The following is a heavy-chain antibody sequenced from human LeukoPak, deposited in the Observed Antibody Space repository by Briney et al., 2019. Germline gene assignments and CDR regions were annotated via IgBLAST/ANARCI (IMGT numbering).Heavy chain of an antibody. D-gene: IGHD3-3*02. Sequence: PGGSLRLSCAASGFTFSSYGMHWVRQAPGKGLEWVAVISYDGSNKYYADSVKGQFTISRDNSKNTLYLQMNSLRAEDTAVYYCAKGLSPSRDHFWSGYCIDYWGQGTLVTVSS. CDR2: ISYDGSNK. CDR3: AKGLSPSRDHFWSGYCIDY. V-gene: IGHV3-30*18. CDR1: GFTFSSYG. J-gene: IGHJ4*02.